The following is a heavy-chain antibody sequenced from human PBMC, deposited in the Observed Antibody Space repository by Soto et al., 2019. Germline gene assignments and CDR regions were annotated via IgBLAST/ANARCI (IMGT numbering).Heavy chain of an antibody. CDR3: ARDRGSSWEGGARAFEY. V-gene: IGHV3-7*01. D-gene: IGHD6-13*01. CDR1: GFTFSSYW. J-gene: IGHJ4*02. CDR2: IKQDGSEK. Sequence: EVQLVESGGGLAQPGGSLRLSCAASGFTFSSYWMSWVRQAPGKGLEWVATIKQDGSEKYYVDSVKGRFTISRDNAKISLYLQMNSLRAEDTAVDYCARDRGSSWEGGARAFEYWGQGTLVAVSS.